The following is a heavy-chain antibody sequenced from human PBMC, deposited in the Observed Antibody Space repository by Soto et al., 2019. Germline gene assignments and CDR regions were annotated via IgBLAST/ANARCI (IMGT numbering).Heavy chain of an antibody. V-gene: IGHV3-9*01. CDR3: AKAPSIAVAVTTFDY. J-gene: IGHJ4*02. Sequence: EVQLVASGGGLVQPGRSLRLSCAASGFTFDDYAMPWVLQAPGKGLEWVSGISGNSGSRGYADSVKGRFTISRDNAKNSLYLQMNSLRAEDTALYYCAKAPSIAVAVTTFDYWGQGTLVTVSS. CDR1: GFTFDDYA. D-gene: IGHD6-19*01. CDR2: ISGNSGSR.